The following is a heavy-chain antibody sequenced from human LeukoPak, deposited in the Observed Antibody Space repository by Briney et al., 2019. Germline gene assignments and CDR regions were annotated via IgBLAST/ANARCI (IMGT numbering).Heavy chain of an antibody. D-gene: IGHD3-10*01. CDR2: IYYSGNT. CDR3: AKHLPSGSLYSPLDI. J-gene: IGHJ3*02. V-gene: IGHV4-39*01. CDR1: GGSVSSSSYY. Sequence: SETLSLTCTVSGGSVSSSSYYWGWIRQPPGKGLEWIGSIYYSGNTYCNPSFKSRVTISVDMSKNQFSLKVNSVTAADTAVYYCAKHLPSGSLYSPLDIWGQGTMVTVS.